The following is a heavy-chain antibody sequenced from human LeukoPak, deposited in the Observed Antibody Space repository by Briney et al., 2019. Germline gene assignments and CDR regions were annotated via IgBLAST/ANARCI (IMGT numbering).Heavy chain of an antibody. CDR3: AGDY. CDR1: GFTFSSYA. CDR2: ISYDGSNK. J-gene: IGHJ4*02. Sequence: SGRSLRLSCAASGFTFSSYAMHWVRQAPGKGLEWVAVISYDGSNKYYADSVKGRFTISRDNSKNTLYLQMNSLRAEDTAVYYCAGDYWGQGTLVTASS. V-gene: IGHV3-30-3*01.